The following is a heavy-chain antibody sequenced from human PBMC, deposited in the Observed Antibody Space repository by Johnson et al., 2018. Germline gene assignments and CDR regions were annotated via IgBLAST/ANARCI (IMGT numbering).Heavy chain of an antibody. Sequence: VQLVQSGGGLVTPGGSLRLSCAASGFIFSTYSMTWVRQAPGKGLEWVSSISSSSSYIYYADSVEGRFTISRDNAKNSLSLQRNSLRAEDTAVYYCASDPPHYWGQGTLVTVSS. CDR1: GFIFSTYS. J-gene: IGHJ4*02. CDR3: ASDPPHY. CDR2: ISSSSSYI. V-gene: IGHV3-21*01.